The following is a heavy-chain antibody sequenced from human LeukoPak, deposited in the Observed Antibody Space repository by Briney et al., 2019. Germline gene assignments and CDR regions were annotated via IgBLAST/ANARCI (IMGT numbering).Heavy chain of an antibody. J-gene: IGHJ4*02. D-gene: IGHD6-13*01. V-gene: IGHV4-59*01. CDR1: GGSISSYY. Sequence: SETLSLTCTVSGGSISSYYWSWIRQPPGKGLEWIGYIYYSGSTNYNPSLKSRVTISVDTSKNQFSLKLSSVTAADTAVYYCASSIAAATGLYYFDYWGQGTLVTVSS. CDR2: IYYSGST. CDR3: ASSIAAATGLYYFDY.